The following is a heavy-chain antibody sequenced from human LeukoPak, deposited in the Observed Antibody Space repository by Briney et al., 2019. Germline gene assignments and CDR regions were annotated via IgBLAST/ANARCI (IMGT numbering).Heavy chain of an antibody. CDR3: ARGPMSGSYYIDY. Sequence: GGSLRLSCAASGFTFSSYAMSWVRQAPGKGLEWVSAISGSGGSTYYADSVKGRFTISRDNSKNTLYLQVNSLTVEDTAVYYCARGPMSGSYYIDYWGQGTLVTVSS. CDR2: ISGSGGST. J-gene: IGHJ4*02. D-gene: IGHD1-26*01. V-gene: IGHV3-23*01. CDR1: GFTFSSYA.